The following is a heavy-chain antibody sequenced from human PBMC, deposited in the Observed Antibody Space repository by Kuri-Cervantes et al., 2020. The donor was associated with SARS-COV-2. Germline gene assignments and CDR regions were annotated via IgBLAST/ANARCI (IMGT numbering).Heavy chain of an antibody. J-gene: IGHJ3*02. D-gene: IGHD3-3*01. V-gene: IGHV4-59*08. CDR2: IYYSGST. CDR3: AKRRITYYDFWSAPLGGAFDI. Sequence: GSLRLSCTVSGGSISSYYWSWIRQPPGKGLEWIGYIYYSGSTNYNPSLKSRVTISVDTSKNQFSLKLSSVTAADTAVYYCAKRRITYYDFWSAPLGGAFDIWGQGTMVTVSS. CDR1: GGSISSYY.